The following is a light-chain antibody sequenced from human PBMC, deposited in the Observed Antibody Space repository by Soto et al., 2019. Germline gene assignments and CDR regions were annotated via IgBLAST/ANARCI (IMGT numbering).Light chain of an antibody. V-gene: IGLV2-14*01. Sequence: QSALTQPASVSGSPGQSITISCTGTSSDVGGYNHVSWYQQHPGKAPKLIIYEVSNRPSGVSNRFSGSKSGNTASLTISGLQAEDEADYYCSSYTAGGTIFGTGTKLTVL. CDR3: SSYTAGGTI. J-gene: IGLJ1*01. CDR1: SSDVGGYNH. CDR2: EVS.